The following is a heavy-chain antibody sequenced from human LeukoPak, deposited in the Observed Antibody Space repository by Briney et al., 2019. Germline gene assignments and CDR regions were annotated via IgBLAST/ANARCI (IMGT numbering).Heavy chain of an antibody. CDR1: GFTFSSYS. J-gene: IGHJ4*02. Sequence: GGSLRLSCAASGFTFSSYSMNWVRQAPGKGLEWVSVISGSGGSTYYADSVKGRFTISRDNSKNTLYLQMNSLRAEDTAVYYCAKHLHSSGWSYFDYWGQGTLVTVSS. D-gene: IGHD6-19*01. CDR2: ISGSGGST. V-gene: IGHV3-23*01. CDR3: AKHLHSSGWSYFDY.